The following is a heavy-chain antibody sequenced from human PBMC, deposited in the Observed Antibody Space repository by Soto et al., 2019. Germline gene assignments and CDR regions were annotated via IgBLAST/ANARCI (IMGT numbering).Heavy chain of an antibody. CDR2: IIPIFGTA. D-gene: IGHD6-19*01. J-gene: IGHJ1*01. CDR3: ARGGSGWYLYFQH. Sequence: QVQLVQSGAEVKKPGSSVKVSCKASGGTFSSYAISWVRQAPGQGLEWMGGIIPIFGTANYAQKFQCRVTITADESTSIAYIELCSMISEDTAVYYCARGGSGWYLYFQHWGQGTLVTVSS. CDR1: GGTFSSYA. V-gene: IGHV1-69*12.